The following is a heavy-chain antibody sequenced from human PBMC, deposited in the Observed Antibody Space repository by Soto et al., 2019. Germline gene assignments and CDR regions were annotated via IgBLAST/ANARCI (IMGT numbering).Heavy chain of an antibody. Sequence: LRLSCAASGFTFSSYDMHWVRQATGKGLEWVSAIGTAGDTYYPGSVKGRFTISRENAKNSLYLQMNSLRAEDTAVYYCARDGVVAGLDYWGQGTLVTVSS. CDR1: GFTFSSYD. CDR3: ARDGVVAGLDY. J-gene: IGHJ4*02. V-gene: IGHV3-13*01. D-gene: IGHD6-19*01. CDR2: IGTAGDT.